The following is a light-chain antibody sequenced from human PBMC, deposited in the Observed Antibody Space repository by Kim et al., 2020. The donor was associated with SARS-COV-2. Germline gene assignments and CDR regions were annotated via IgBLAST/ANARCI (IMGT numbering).Light chain of an antibody. CDR2: SAS. CDR3: QEYYSTPWT. J-gene: IGKJ1*01. CDR1: QSVLYSSNNKNY. V-gene: IGKV4-1*01. Sequence: ATINCKSSQSVLYSSNNKNYLAWYQQKPGQPPKLLIYSASTRESGVPDRFSGSGSGTDFTLTISSLQAEDVAVYYCQEYYSTPWTFGQGTKVDIK.